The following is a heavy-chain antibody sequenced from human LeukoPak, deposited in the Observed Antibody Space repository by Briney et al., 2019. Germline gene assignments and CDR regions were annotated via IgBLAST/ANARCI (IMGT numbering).Heavy chain of an antibody. CDR2: INSDGSST. CDR1: GFTFSSYW. Sequence: QPGGSLRLSCAASGFTFSSYWMHWVRQAPGKGLVWVSRINSDGSSTSYADSVKGRFTISRDNAESTLYLQMNSLRAEDTAVYYCARDPRAYYDFWSGYSSWNYFDYWGQGTLVTVSS. D-gene: IGHD3-3*01. J-gene: IGHJ4*02. V-gene: IGHV3-74*01. CDR3: ARDPRAYYDFWSGYSSWNYFDY.